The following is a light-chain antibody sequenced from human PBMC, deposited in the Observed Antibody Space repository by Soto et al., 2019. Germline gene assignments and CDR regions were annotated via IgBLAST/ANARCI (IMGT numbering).Light chain of an antibody. Sequence: DIQMTQSPCTLSASVGDRVTISCRASQSISSRFAWYQQKPGKAPKLLINDASSMESGVPSRFSGSGSGTEFTLTISSLQPDDFATYYCQQYNSYSRTFGQGTKVEIK. CDR3: QQYNSYSRT. V-gene: IGKV1-5*01. J-gene: IGKJ1*01. CDR1: QSISSR. CDR2: DAS.